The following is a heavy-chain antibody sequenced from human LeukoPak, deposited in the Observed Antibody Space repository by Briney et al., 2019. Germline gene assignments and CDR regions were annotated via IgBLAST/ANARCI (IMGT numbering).Heavy chain of an antibody. Sequence: PSETLSLTCAVYGGSFSGYYWSWIRQPPGKGLEWIGEINHSGSTNYNPSLKSRVTISVDTSKNQFSLKLSSVTAADTAVYYCARVGRDGYNDYWGQGTLVTVSS. D-gene: IGHD5-24*01. CDR3: ARVGRDGYNDY. CDR1: GGSFSGYY. CDR2: INHSGST. J-gene: IGHJ4*02. V-gene: IGHV4-34*01.